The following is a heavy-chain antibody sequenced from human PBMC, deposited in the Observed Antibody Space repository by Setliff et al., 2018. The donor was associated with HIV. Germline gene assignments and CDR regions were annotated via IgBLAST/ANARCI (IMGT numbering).Heavy chain of an antibody. D-gene: IGHD1-1*01. CDR2: IFYSGDA. CDR1: GDSISSGTYY. V-gene: IGHV4-39*01. J-gene: IGHJ4*02. CDR3: ARVGVRNWNDDGIDY. Sequence: SETLSLTCNVSGDSISSGTYYWGWVRQAPGKGLEWIGSIFYSGDAHYNPSLKRRVTISVDTSKNQLSLKVRSVTAAGTALYYCARVGVRNWNDDGIDYWGQGTLVTVSS.